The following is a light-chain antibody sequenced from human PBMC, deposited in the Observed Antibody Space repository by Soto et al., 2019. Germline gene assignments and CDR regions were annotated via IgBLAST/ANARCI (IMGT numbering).Light chain of an antibody. J-gene: IGKJ1*01. CDR2: AAS. CDR1: QGIRND. CDR3: LQAYNYTRT. V-gene: IGKV1-6*01. Sequence: IQMTQSPSSLSASVGDRVTITGRASQGIRNDLGWYQKKTGKDPKLMIYAASSLQSGVPSRFSGTVSGTDFNLTLRRLQTEDCATYEGLQAYNYTRTFCPLTKGDIK.